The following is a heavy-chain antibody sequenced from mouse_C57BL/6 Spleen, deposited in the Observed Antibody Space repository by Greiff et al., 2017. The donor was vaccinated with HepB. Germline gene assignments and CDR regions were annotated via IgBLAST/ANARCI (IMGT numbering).Heavy chain of an antibody. Sequence: QVQLQQSGPGLVQPSQSLSITCTVSGFSLTSYGVHWVRQSPGKGLEWLGVIWRGGSTDYNAAFMSRLSITKDNSKSQVFFKMNSLQADDTAIYYCAKRGDYDGYYGGFAYWGQGTLVTVSA. J-gene: IGHJ3*01. CDR2: IWRGGST. D-gene: IGHD2-3*01. V-gene: IGHV2-5*01. CDR3: AKRGDYDGYYGGFAY. CDR1: GFSLTSYG.